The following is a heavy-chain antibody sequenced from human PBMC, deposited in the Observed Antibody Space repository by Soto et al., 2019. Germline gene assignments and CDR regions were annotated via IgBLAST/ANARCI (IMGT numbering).Heavy chain of an antibody. D-gene: IGHD1-26*01. Sequence: ESLKISCKGSGYFCAGYWIAWVRLMPGKGLEWMGIIYPDNSNTKYSRSFQGQVTISADKSSSTAYLQWSSLKASDTAIYYCARQVAAVPTVPLIWFDPWGQGTLVTVSS. CDR2: IYPDNSNT. V-gene: IGHV5-51*01. CDR1: GYFCAGYW. CDR3: ARQVAAVPTVPLIWFDP. J-gene: IGHJ5*02.